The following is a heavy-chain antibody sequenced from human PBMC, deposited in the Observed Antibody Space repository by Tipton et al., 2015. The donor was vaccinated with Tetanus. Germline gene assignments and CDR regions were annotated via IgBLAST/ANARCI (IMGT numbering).Heavy chain of an antibody. Sequence: SLRLSCAASGFSFGGSAIHWVRQASGKGLEWVGRIRTKTNSYATEYAASVKGRFTIARDDSKTTAYLHMNGLTIEDAAVYYCTIGYDFRSDTPPFWGRGTQVTVSS. J-gene: IGHJ4*02. CDR3: TIGYDFRSDTPPF. CDR2: IRTKTNSYAT. D-gene: IGHD3-3*01. CDR1: GFSFGGSA. V-gene: IGHV3-73*01.